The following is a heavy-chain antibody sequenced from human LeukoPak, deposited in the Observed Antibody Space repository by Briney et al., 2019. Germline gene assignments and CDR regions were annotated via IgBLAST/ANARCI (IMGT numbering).Heavy chain of an antibody. CDR3: TTDLGTYYHGSQRLIPIDY. D-gene: IGHD3-10*01. CDR1: GFTFTNAW. J-gene: IGHJ4*02. Sequence: GGSLRLSCVDSGFTFTNAWMSWVRQAPGKGLEWIGRIKSKTDGETTNYAEPVRGRFTISRDDSKSAVYLQMNSLEIEDTAVYYCTTDLGTYYHGSQRLIPIDYWGQGTLVTVSS. V-gene: IGHV3-15*01. CDR2: IKSKTDGETT.